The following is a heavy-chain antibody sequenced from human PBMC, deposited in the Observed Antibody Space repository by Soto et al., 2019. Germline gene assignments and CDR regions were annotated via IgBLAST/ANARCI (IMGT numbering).Heavy chain of an antibody. CDR1: GYTFTSYA. Sequence: ASVKVSCKASGYTFTSYAMHWVRQAPGQRLEWMGWINAGNGNTKYSQRFQGRVTITRDTSASTAYIELSSLRAEDTAVYYCARDRLRIAAAGTATWFDPWGQGTLVTVSS. V-gene: IGHV1-3*01. CDR3: ARDRLRIAAAGTATWFDP. J-gene: IGHJ5*02. D-gene: IGHD6-13*01. CDR2: INAGNGNT.